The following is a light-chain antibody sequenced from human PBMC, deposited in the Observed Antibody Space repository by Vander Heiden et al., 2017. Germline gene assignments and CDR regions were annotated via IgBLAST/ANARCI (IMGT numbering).Light chain of an antibody. CDR3: QSYDSSNQWV. CDR2: EDN. Sequence: NFMLTQPHSASEAPGKTVTISCTRSSGSIASNYVQWYQQRPGSSPTTVIYEDNQRPSGVPDRFSGSIDSSSNSASLTISGLKTEDEADYYCQSYDSSNQWVFGGGTKLTVL. CDR1: SGSIASNY. J-gene: IGLJ3*02. V-gene: IGLV6-57*01.